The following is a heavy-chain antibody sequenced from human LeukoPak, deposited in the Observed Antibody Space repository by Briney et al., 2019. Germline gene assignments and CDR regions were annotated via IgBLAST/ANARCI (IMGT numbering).Heavy chain of an antibody. CDR2: ISSSSTFK. CDR3: ARDSYGDANFDS. J-gene: IGHJ4*02. CDR1: GFTFSSYW. V-gene: IGHV3-21*04. Sequence: GGSLRLSCAASGFTFSSYWMSWVRQAPGKGLEWVSSISSSSTFKHYADSLKGRFTISRDNARNSLFLQMNSLRAEDTAVYYCARDSYGDANFDSWGQGTLVTVSS. D-gene: IGHD4-17*01.